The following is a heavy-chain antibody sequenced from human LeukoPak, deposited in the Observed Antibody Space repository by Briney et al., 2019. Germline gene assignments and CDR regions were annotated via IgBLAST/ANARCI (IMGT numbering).Heavy chain of an antibody. J-gene: IGHJ4*02. CDR2: IYYRGST. Sequence: PSETPSLTCTVSGGSISSSSYYWGWIRQPPGKGLEWIGSIYYRGSTYYNPSLKSRVTISVDTSKNQFSLKLSSVTAADTAVYYCARVLRLPDYWGQGTLVTVSS. D-gene: IGHD4-11*01. CDR3: ARVLRLPDY. V-gene: IGHV4-39*01. CDR1: GGSISSSSYY.